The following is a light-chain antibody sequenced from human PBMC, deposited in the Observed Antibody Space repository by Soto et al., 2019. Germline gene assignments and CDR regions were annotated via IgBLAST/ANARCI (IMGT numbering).Light chain of an antibody. CDR1: SSDIGGYNY. CDR2: DVS. Sequence: QSVLTQPASVSGSPGQSITISCTGTSSDIGGYNYVSWYQQYPGNAPKLIIYDVSYRPSGVSNRFSGSKSGNTASLTISGLQAEDEAEYHCSSYTITNTYVFGTGTKLTVL. CDR3: SSYTITNTYV. J-gene: IGLJ1*01. V-gene: IGLV2-14*01.